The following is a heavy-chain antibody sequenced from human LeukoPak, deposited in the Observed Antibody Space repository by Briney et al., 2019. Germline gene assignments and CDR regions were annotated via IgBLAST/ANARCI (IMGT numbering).Heavy chain of an antibody. CDR1: GITVRSYD. CDR2: IRESGGGT. V-gene: IGHV3-23*01. J-gene: IGHJ4*02. Sequence: GGSLRLSCVVSGITVRSYDMSWVRQAPGKGLEWVSGIRESGGGTNYADSVKGRFTISRDNSMNTVYLQMNTLRAEDTAVYFCAKRGVVIRGILIMGFHKPAYYFDYWGQGILVTVSS. CDR3: AKRGVVIRGILIMGFHKPAYYFDY. D-gene: IGHD3-10*01.